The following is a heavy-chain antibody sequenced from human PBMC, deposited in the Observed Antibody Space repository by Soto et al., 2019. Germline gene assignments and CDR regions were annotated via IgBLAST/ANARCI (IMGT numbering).Heavy chain of an antibody. CDR1: GLTVSSNS. CDR2: IYSGGRT. CDR3: ARDTPLFSFGYQRGNYFDY. J-gene: IGHJ4*02. Sequence: PGGSLRLSCVVSGLTVSSNSINWVRQAPGKGLEWVSIIYSGGRTNYADSVKGRFSIARDTSRNTLYLQLSSLRVEDTAVYYCARDTPLFSFGYQRGNYFDYWGQGALVDVS. D-gene: IGHD3-22*01. V-gene: IGHV3-66*01.